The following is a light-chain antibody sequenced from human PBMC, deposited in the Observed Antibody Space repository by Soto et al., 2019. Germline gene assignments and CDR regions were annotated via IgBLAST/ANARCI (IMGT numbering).Light chain of an antibody. Sequence: DIQMTQSPSSLSAVVGDRVTITCRASQSLNSYVNWYQQKPGKVPQFLIYASSRLQSGVPSRFSGSGFGTDFTLNIRNLQPDDFATYYCQQSYSTPYTFGQGTKLEIK. CDR3: QQSYSTPYT. V-gene: IGKV1-39*01. CDR2: ASS. J-gene: IGKJ2*01. CDR1: QSLNSY.